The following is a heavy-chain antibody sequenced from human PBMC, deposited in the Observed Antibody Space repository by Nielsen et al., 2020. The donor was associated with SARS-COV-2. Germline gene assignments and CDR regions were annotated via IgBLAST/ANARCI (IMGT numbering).Heavy chain of an antibody. V-gene: IGHV3-49*04. CDR3: TAGKWELPDY. J-gene: IGHJ4*02. Sequence: GGSLRLSCTGFGFPFADQAMSWVRQAPGKGLEWLTFIRGKAYGATVEYAASVQGRFTISRDDSRSIAYLQMTSLKTEDTAVYYCTAGKWELPDYWGRGTLVTVSS. D-gene: IGHD1-26*01. CDR1: GFPFADQA. CDR2: IRGKAYGATV.